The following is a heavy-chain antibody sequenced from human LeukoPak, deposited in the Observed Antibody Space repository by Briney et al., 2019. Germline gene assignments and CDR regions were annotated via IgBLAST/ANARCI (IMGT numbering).Heavy chain of an antibody. J-gene: IGHJ4*02. V-gene: IGHV3-15*01. CDR3: TTRGSDSGCPFF. Sequence: PGGSLRLSCAASGFTFSKAWMVWVRQAPGKGLEWVGRIKSKTDGGTTDYAAPVKGRFTISRDDSKNTLYLEMNSLKTEGTAVYYCTTRGSDSGCPFFWGQGTLVTVSS. CDR2: IKSKTDGGTT. D-gene: IGHD3-10*01. CDR1: GFTFSKAW.